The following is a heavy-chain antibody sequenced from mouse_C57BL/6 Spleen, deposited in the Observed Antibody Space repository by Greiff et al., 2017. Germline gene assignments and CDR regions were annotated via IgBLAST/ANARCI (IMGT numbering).Heavy chain of an antibody. J-gene: IGHJ2*01. V-gene: IGHV1-80*01. CDR1: GYAFSSYW. D-gene: IGHD4-1*01. CDR2: IYPGDGDT. Sequence: VQGVESGAELVKPGASVKISCKASGYAFSSYWMNWVKQRPGKGLEWIGQIYPGDGDTNYNGKFKGKATLTADKSSSTAYMQLSSLTSEDSAVYFCARLLGEGYFDYWGQGTTLTVSS. CDR3: ARLLGEGYFDY.